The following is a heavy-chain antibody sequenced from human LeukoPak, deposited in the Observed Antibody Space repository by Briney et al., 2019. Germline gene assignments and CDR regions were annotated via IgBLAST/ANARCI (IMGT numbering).Heavy chain of an antibody. CDR3: ARISFGYCTNGVCRYTDHAGAFDI. CDR2: IYYSGST. J-gene: IGHJ3*02. Sequence: PSETLSLTCTVSGGSISSSSYYWGWIRQPPGKGLEWIGYIYYSGSTYYNPSLKSRVTISVDTSKNQFSLKLSSVTAADTAVYYCARISFGYCTNGVCRYTDHAGAFDIWGQGTMVTVSS. D-gene: IGHD2-8*01. V-gene: IGHV4-31*03. CDR1: GGSISSSSYY.